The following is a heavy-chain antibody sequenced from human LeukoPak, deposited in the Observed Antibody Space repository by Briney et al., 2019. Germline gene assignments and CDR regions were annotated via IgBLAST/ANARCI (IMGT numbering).Heavy chain of an antibody. CDR2: INHSGST. V-gene: IGHV4-34*01. CDR3: ARGPMSGGRGYYFDY. CDR1: GGSFTNYY. D-gene: IGHD1-26*01. J-gene: IGHJ4*02. Sequence: SETLSLTCTVSGGSFTNYYWSWIRQPPGKGLEWIGEINHSGSTNYNPSLKSRVTISVDTSKNQFSLKLSSVTAADTAVYYCARGPMSGGRGYYFDYWGQGTLVTVSS.